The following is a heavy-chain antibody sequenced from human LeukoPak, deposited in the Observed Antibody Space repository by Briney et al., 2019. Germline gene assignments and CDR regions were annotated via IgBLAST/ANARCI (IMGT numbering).Heavy chain of an antibody. Sequence: GRSLRLSCAASGFTFSSYAMHWVRQAPGKGLEWVAVISYDGSNKYYADSVKGRFTISRDNSKNTLYLQMNSLRAEDTAVYYCARDEDDSSGFGDYWGQGTLVTVSS. CDR2: ISYDGSNK. J-gene: IGHJ4*02. CDR1: GFTFSSYA. D-gene: IGHD3-22*01. CDR3: ARDEDDSSGFGDY. V-gene: IGHV3-30-3*01.